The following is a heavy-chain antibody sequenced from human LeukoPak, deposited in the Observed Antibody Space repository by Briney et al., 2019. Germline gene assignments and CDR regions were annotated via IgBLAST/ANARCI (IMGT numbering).Heavy chain of an antibody. J-gene: IGHJ4*02. D-gene: IGHD6-13*01. CDR2: VLSDGNKK. CDR3: TRGKAKGQSSSWPFDY. Sequence: GSLRLSCAASGFIFNSFSMNWVRQAPGKGPDWVAAVLSDGNKKYSADSVKGRFTISKDNSRNTLYLQMNSLRADDTAMYYCTRGKAKGQSSSWPFDYWGQGTLVTVSS. V-gene: IGHV3-30-3*01. CDR1: GFIFNSFS.